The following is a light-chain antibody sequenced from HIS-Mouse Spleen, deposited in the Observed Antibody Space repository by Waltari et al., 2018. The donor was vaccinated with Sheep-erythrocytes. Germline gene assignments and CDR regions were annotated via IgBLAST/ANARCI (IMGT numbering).Light chain of an antibody. CDR3: QSADSSGTWV. V-gene: IGLV3-25*03. CDR1: ALPKQY. CDR2: KDS. J-gene: IGLJ3*02. Sequence: SYELTQPPSVSVSPGQTARITCSGDALPKQYAYWYQQKPGQAPVLVIYKDSERPCGHPEQFSGSSSGTTVTLNISGVQAEDEADYYCQSADSSGTWVCGGGTKLTVL.